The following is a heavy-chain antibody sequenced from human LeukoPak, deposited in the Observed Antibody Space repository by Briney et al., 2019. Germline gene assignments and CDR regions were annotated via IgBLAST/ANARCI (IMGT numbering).Heavy chain of an antibody. V-gene: IGHV3-21*01. CDR1: GFTFSSYS. J-gene: IGHJ4*02. D-gene: IGHD1-26*01. CDR2: ISSSSSYI. CDR3: ASEQSGNYYRPFDS. Sequence: PGGSLRLSCAASGFTFSSYSMNWVRQAPGKGLEWVSSISSSSSYIYYADSVRGRFTISRDNAKSSLYLQMNSLRAEDTAVYYCASEQSGNYYRPFDSWGQGTLVTVSS.